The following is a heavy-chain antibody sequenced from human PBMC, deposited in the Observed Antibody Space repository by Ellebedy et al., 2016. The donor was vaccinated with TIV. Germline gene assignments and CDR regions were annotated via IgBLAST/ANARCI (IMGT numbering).Heavy chain of an antibody. V-gene: IGHV3-30-3*02. J-gene: IGHJ4*02. CDR3: AKPELERRGADY. D-gene: IGHD1-1*01. CDR2: ISYDGSNK. Sequence: GESLKISXAASGFTFSNYAMHWVRQAPGKGLEWVAVISYDGSNKYYADSVKGRFTISRDNSKNTLYLQMNSLRAEDTAVYYCAKPELERRGADYWGQGTLVTVSS. CDR1: GFTFSNYA.